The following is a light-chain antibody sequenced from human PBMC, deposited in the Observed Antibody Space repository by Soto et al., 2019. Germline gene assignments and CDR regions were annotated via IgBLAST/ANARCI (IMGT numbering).Light chain of an antibody. CDR1: QSVSSN. CDR3: QQYNNWAPPLT. Sequence: EIVMTQSPATLSVSPGERATLSCRASQSVSSNLAWSQQKPGQAPRLLIYGASTRATGIPARFSGSGSGTEFTLTISSLQSEDFAVYYCQQYNNWAPPLTFGGGTKVEIK. CDR2: GAS. J-gene: IGKJ4*01. V-gene: IGKV3-15*01.